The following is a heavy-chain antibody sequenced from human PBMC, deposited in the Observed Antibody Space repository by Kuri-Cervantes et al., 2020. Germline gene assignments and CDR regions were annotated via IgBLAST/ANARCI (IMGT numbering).Heavy chain of an antibody. J-gene: IGHJ5*02. Sequence: SLKISCAASGFIFDDYAMHWVRQAPGKGLEWVSGISWNSGSIGYADSVKGRFTISRDNAKNSLYLQMNSLRTEDTALYYCAKDFGASFEGWFDPWGQGTLVTVSS. CDR1: GFIFDDYA. D-gene: IGHD1-26*01. CDR3: AKDFGASFEGWFDP. V-gene: IGHV3-9*01. CDR2: ISWNSGSI.